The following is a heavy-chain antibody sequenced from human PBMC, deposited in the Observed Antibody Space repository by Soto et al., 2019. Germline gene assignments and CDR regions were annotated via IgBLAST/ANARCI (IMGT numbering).Heavy chain of an antibody. D-gene: IGHD3-3*01. CDR2: IYYSGST. Sequence: SETPSLTCTVSGGPICSYYWGWIRQQPGKGLEWIGYIYYSGSTNYNPSLKSRVTISVDTSKNQFSLKLSSVTAADTAVYYCARDAAPYYDFWSGEDYYGMDVWGQGTTVTVSS. J-gene: IGHJ6*02. V-gene: IGHV4-59*01. CDR1: GGPICSYY. CDR3: ARDAAPYYDFWSGEDYYGMDV.